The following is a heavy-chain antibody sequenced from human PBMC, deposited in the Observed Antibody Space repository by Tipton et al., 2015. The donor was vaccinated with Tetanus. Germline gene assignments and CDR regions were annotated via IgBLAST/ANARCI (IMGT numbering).Heavy chain of an antibody. CDR1: GFTFSSYG. J-gene: IGHJ4*02. CDR3: AKEFQRARIRFFDS. Sequence: GSLRLSCAASGFTFSSYGMSWVRQAPAKGLEWVSGISGSGDSTYYADSVKGRFTISRDNSKNTLYLQMNSLRPEDTAVYYCAKEFQRARIRFFDSWGQGTQVTASS. V-gene: IGHV3-23*01. CDR2: ISGSGDST. D-gene: IGHD2-15*01.